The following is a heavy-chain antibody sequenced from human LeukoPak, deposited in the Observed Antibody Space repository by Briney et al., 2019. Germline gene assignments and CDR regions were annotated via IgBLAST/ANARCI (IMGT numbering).Heavy chain of an antibody. CDR2: INHSGST. CDR1: GGSFSGYY. V-gene: IGHV4-34*01. D-gene: IGHD5-12*01. J-gene: IGHJ4*02. Sequence: SETLSLTCAVYGGSFSGYYWSWIRQPPGKGLEWIGEINHSGSTNYNPSLKSRVTISVDTSKNQFSLKLSSVTAADTAVYYSARVRSGIVATTSDYFDYWGQGTLVTVSS. CDR3: ARVRSGIVATTSDYFDY.